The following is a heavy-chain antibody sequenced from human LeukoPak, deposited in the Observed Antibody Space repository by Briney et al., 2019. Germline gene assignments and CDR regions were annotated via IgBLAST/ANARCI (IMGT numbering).Heavy chain of an antibody. J-gene: IGHJ4*02. D-gene: IGHD1-26*01. CDR1: GFTFSSYA. CDR2: ISGSGGST. CDR3: AKDIKGVGAFDY. V-gene: IGHV3-23*01. Sequence: QTGGSLRLSCAASGFTFSSYAVSWVRQAPGKGLEWVSAISGSGGSTYYADSVKGRFTISRDNSKNTLYLQMNSLRAEDTAVYYCAKDIKGVGAFDYWGQGTLVTVSS.